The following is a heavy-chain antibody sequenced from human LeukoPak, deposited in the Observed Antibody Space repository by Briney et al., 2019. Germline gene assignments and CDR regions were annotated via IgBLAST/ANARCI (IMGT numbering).Heavy chain of an antibody. CDR2: ISYSGST. D-gene: IGHD2-15*01. V-gene: IGHV4-39*01. CDR3: ARPSTLYCSGRPCSYYFDY. CDR1: GGSITSFSYF. Sequence: SETLSLTCTVSGGSITSFSYFWGWIRQPPVKGLEWIGSISYSGSTYYNPSLKSRVTISVDTSKNQFSLKLTSVTAADTAVYYCARPSTLYCSGRPCSYYFDYWGQGTLVTASS. J-gene: IGHJ4*02.